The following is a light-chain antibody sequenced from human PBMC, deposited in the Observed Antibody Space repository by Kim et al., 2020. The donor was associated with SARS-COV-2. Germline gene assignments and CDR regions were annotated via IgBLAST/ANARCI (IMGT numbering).Light chain of an antibody. CDR1: SSNIGSNY. V-gene: IGLV1-47*02. CDR3: AAWDDSLSGWV. Sequence: QRVTISGSGSSSNIGSNYVYWYQQLPGTAPKLLIYSNNQRPSGVPDRFSGSKSGTSASLAISGLRSEDEADYYCAAWDDSLSGWVFGGGTKLTVL. CDR2: SNN. J-gene: IGLJ3*02.